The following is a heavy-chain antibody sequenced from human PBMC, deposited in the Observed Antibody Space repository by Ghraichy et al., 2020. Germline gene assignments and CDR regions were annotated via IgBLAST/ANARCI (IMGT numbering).Heavy chain of an antibody. CDR1: GFTFSNYG. V-gene: IGHV3-48*02. J-gene: IGHJ4*02. D-gene: IGHD2-21*01. CDR3: ARNGGGFDC. CDR2: ISSSSGTI. Sequence: GGSLRLSCAGSGFTFSNYGVAWVRQAPGKGLEWVSYISSSSGTIDYADSVRGRFTISRDNAKNSLYLQMNSLKDEDTAVYYCARNGGGFDCWGQGTLVTVSS.